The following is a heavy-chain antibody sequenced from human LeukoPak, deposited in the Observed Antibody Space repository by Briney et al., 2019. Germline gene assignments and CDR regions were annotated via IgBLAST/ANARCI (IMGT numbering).Heavy chain of an antibody. CDR2: IDHRGNT. Sequence: SETLSLTCTVSGGSITSYYWSRIRQPPGKGLEWIGHIDHRGNTNYNPSLKSRVTISVDTAKNQFSLRLNSVTAADTAVYYCARSVDTSMVGDYWGQGTLVTVSS. V-gene: IGHV4-59*01. D-gene: IGHD5-18*01. CDR1: GGSITSYY. CDR3: ARSVDTSMVGDY. J-gene: IGHJ4*02.